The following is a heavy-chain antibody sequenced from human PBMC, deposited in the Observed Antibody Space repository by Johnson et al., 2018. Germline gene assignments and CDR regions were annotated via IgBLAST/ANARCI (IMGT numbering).Heavy chain of an antibody. CDR2: ISGSGGST. D-gene: IGHD4/OR15-4a*01. CDR1: GFTFDDYG. J-gene: IGHJ3*02. CDR3: AKVTGATGDDAFDI. Sequence: VQLQESGGGVVRPGGSLRLSCAASGFTFDDYGMSWVRQAPGKGLEWVSGISGSGGSTHYADSVKGRFTISRDNSKNTLYLQMTSLRAEDTAVYYCAKVTGATGDDAFDIWGQGTMVTVSS. V-gene: IGHV3-23*01.